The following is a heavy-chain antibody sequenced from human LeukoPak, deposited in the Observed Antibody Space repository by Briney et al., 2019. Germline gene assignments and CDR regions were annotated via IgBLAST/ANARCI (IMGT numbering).Heavy chain of an antibody. CDR3: ARQDGYSGSYFDY. V-gene: IGHV4-39*01. J-gene: IGHJ4*02. Sequence: PSETLSLTCTVSGGSVSGSNYRWGWIRQPPGKGLEWIGTIYYTGSTYYNPSLKSRVTISVDTSKSQFSLKLISVTAADTAVYYCARQDGYSGSYFDYWGQGTLVTVSS. CDR2: IYYTGST. D-gene: IGHD1-26*01. CDR1: GGSVSGSNYR.